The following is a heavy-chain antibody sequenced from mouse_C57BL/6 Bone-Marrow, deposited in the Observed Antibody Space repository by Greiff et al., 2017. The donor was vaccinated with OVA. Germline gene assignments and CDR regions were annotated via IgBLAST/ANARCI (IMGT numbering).Heavy chain of an antibody. CDR1: GFTFSNYW. D-gene: IGHD1-1*02. CDR3: TKRCGFYWYCDV. J-gene: IGHJ1*03. V-gene: IGHV6-3*01. CDR2: IRLKSDNYAT. Sequence: EVQGVESGGGLVQPGGSMKLSCVASGFTFSNYWMNWVRQSPEKGLEWVAQIRLKSDNYATHYAESVKGRFTISRDDSKSSVYLQMNNLRAEDTGIYYCTKRCGFYWYCDVWGTGTTVTVSS.